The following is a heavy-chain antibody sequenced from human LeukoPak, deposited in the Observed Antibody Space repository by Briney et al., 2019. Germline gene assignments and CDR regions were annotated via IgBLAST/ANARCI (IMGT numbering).Heavy chain of an antibody. J-gene: IGHJ4*02. V-gene: IGHV5-10-1*01. CDR3: ATGASKVTTDFANY. D-gene: IGHD4-17*01. Sequence: GESLKISCKASGYSFTNYWISWVRQMPGKGLEWMGRIDPRDSYTKYSPSFEGPVTISVDKSISTAFLQRSSLKASDSAIYFCATGASKVTTDFANYWGQGIQVAVSS. CDR1: GYSFTNYW. CDR2: IDPRDSYT.